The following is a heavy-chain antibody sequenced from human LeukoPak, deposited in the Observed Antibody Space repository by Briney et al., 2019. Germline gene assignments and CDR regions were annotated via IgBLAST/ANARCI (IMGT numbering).Heavy chain of an antibody. J-gene: IGHJ5*02. CDR3: AKDSMRYCSSTSCLGRLDP. D-gene: IGHD2-2*01. CDR1: GSTFSSYG. CDR2: ISYDGSNK. V-gene: IGHV3-30*18. Sequence: GRSLRLSCAASGSTFSSYGMHWVRQAPGKGLEWVAVISYDGSNKYYADSVKGRFTISRDNSKNTLYLQMNSLRAEDTAVYYCAKDSMRYCSSTSCLGRLDPWGQGTLVTVSS.